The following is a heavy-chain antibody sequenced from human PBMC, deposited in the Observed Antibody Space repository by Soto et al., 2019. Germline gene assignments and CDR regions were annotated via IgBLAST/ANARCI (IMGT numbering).Heavy chain of an antibody. D-gene: IGHD6-19*01. V-gene: IGHV4-39*01. CDR1: GGSISSSSYY. J-gene: IGHJ4*02. CDR2: IYYSRST. Sequence: QLQLQESGPGLVKPSETLSLTCTVSGGSISSSSYYWGWIRQPPGKGLEWIGSIYYSRSTYYNPSLKSRVTISVDTSKNQFSLKLSSVTAADTAVYYCARHTRLAYNDYWGQGTLVTVSS. CDR3: ARHTRLAYNDY.